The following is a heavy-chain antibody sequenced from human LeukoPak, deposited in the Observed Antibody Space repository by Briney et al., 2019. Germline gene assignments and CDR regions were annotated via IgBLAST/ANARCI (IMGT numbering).Heavy chain of an antibody. Sequence: SETLSLTCTVSGGSISSYYWSWIRQPPGKGLEWIGYIYYSGSTNYNPSLKSRVTISVDTSKNQFSLKLSPVTAADTAVYYCAAASGSFLSAFDIWGQGTMVTVSS. V-gene: IGHV4-59*01. CDR2: IYYSGST. CDR1: GGSISSYY. D-gene: IGHD1-26*01. J-gene: IGHJ3*02. CDR3: AAASGSFLSAFDI.